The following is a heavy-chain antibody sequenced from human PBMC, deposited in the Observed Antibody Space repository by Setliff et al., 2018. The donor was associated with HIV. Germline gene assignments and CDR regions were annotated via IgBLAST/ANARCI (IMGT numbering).Heavy chain of an antibody. CDR3: ATDLRYSGYDLLNHEAFDI. Sequence: LRLSCAASGFPFSNAWMSWVRQAPGKGLEWVGRIKSKTDGGTTDYAAPVKGRFTISRDDSKNTLSLQMNSLKTEDTAVYYCATDLRYSGYDLLNHEAFDIWGQGTMVTVSS. D-gene: IGHD5-12*01. V-gene: IGHV3-15*01. J-gene: IGHJ3*02. CDR1: GFPFSNAW. CDR2: IKSKTDGGTT.